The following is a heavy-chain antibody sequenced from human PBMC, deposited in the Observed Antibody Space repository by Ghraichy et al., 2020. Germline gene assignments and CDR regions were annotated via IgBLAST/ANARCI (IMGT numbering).Heavy chain of an antibody. V-gene: IGHV3-21*01. CDR1: GFTFSSYS. Sequence: GGSLRLSCAASGFTFSSYSMNWVRQAPGKGLEWVSSISSSSNYIYYADSVKGRFTISRDNAKNSLYLQMNSLRAEDTAFYYCAGRWDSSSSSGYYFDYWGQGTLVTVSS. D-gene: IGHD6-6*01. J-gene: IGHJ4*02. CDR2: ISSSSNYI. CDR3: AGRWDSSSSSGYYFDY.